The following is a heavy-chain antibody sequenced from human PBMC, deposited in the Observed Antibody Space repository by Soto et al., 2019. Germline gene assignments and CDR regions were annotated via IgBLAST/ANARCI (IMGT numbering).Heavy chain of an antibody. CDR3: AKRNLYGSGTHDY. D-gene: IGHD3-10*01. V-gene: IGHV3-23*01. Sequence: EVQLLESGGGLVQPGGSLGLSCAASGFTFSTYDMSWVRQAPGKGLEWVSGISGSGGKTDYADSVKGRFTISRDNSKNTLYLQMNSLRAEDTAVYYCAKRNLYGSGTHDYWGQGSLVTVSP. J-gene: IGHJ4*02. CDR1: GFTFSTYD. CDR2: ISGSGGKT.